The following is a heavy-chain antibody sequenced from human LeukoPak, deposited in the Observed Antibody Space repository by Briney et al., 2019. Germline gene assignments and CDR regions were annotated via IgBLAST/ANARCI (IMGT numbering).Heavy chain of an antibody. CDR1: GGTFSSYA. CDR2: IIPILGIA. J-gene: IGHJ4*02. V-gene: IGHV1-69*04. Sequence: SVKVSCNASGGTFSSYAISWVRQAPGQGLEWMGRIIPILGIANYAQKFQGRVTITTDESTSTAYMELSSLRSEDTAVYYCARYNCSSTSCYFDYWGQGTLVTVSS. D-gene: IGHD2-2*01. CDR3: ARYNCSSTSCYFDY.